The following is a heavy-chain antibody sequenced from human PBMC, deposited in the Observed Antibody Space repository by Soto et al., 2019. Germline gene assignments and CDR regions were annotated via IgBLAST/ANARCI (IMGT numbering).Heavy chain of an antibody. V-gene: IGHV3-9*01. J-gene: IGHJ3*02. CDR1: GFTFDDYA. D-gene: IGHD5-12*01. CDR2: ISWNSGSI. Sequence: EAQLVESGGGLVQPGRSLRLSCAASGFTFDDYAMHWVRQAPGKGLEWVSGISWNSGSIGYADSVKGRFTISRDNAKNSLYLQMNSLRAEDTALYYCAKGSYSGYDDAFDIWGQGTMVTVSS. CDR3: AKGSYSGYDDAFDI.